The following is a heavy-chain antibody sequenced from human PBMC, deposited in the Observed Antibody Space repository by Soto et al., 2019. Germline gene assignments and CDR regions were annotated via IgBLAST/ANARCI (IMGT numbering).Heavy chain of an antibody. D-gene: IGHD3-9*01. CDR2: ISGSGGST. CDR1: GFTFSSYA. J-gene: IGHJ4*02. V-gene: IGHV3-23*01. Sequence: AGGSLRLSCAASGFTFSSYAMSWVRQAQGKGLEWVSAISGSGGSTYYADSVKGRFTISRDNSKNTLYLQMNSLRAEDTAVYYCAKSGRGYDILTGYSKTLDYWGQGTLVTVSS. CDR3: AKSGRGYDILTGYSKTLDY.